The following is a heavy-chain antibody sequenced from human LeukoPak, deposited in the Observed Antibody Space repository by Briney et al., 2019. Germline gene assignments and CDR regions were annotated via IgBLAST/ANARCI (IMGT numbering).Heavy chain of an antibody. CDR2: ISYSGT. J-gene: IGHJ4*02. V-gene: IGHV4-39*01. D-gene: IGHD1-26*01. CDR3: ARRTSNPVGAIDY. Sequence: PGGSLRLSCAASGFTFSSYWMSWIRQPPGRGLEWIGSISYSGTYYNPSLKSRLTISVDTSKNHFSLNLRSVTAADTAVYYCARRTSNPVGAIDYWGQGTLVTVSS. CDR1: GFTFSSYW.